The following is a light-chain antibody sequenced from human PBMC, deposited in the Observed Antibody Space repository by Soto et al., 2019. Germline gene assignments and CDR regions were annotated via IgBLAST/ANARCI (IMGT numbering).Light chain of an antibody. V-gene: IGLV2-23*01. J-gene: IGLJ2*01. CDR2: EDT. CDR1: SSDVGSYNL. CDR3: SSYAGSNTYVV. Sequence: QSALTQPASVSGSPGQSITISCTGTSSDVGSYNLVSWYQQHPGKAPKLMIYEDTKRPSGVSNRFSGSMSGNTASLTISGLQAEDEADYYCSSYAGSNTYVVFGGGTKLTVL.